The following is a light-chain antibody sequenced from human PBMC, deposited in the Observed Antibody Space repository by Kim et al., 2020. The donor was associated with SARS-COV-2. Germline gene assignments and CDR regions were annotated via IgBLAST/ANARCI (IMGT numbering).Light chain of an antibody. CDR2: TAS. CDR1: QGISTY. V-gene: IGKV1-27*01. CDR3: QKYDSDPRT. Sequence: DIQMTQSPSSLSASVGDRVTITCRASQGISTYLAWYQQKPGKPPKLLIYTASILQSGIPSRFSGSGSGTDFTLTISSLQPEDVATYYCQKYDSDPRTFGQGTKVDIK. J-gene: IGKJ1*01.